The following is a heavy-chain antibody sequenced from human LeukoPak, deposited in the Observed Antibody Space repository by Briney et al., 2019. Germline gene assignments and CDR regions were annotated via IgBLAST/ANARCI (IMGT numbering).Heavy chain of an antibody. CDR3: ARDGGATTGDSLDY. CDR1: GFTFSSYA. V-gene: IGHV3-30-3*01. Sequence: GGSLRLSCAASGFTFSSYAMHWVRQAPGKGLEWVAIISYDGSNKYYADSVKGRFTISRDNSKNTVSLQMNSLRVEDTAVYYCARDGGATTGDSLDYWGQGTLVTVSS. D-gene: IGHD1-26*01. J-gene: IGHJ4*02. CDR2: ISYDGSNK.